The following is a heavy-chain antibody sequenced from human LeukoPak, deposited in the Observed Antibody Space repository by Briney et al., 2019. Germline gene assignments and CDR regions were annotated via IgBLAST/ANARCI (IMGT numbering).Heavy chain of an antibody. CDR3: ASRSGWTSLDY. CDR1: GFTFRNYA. CDR2: TSDSGGST. J-gene: IGHJ4*02. V-gene: IGHV3-23*01. Sequence: GGSLRLSCAASGFTFRNYAMSWVRQAPGKGLEWVSTTSDSGGSTYYADSVKGRFTISRDNFKNTVYLQMNSLRAEDTAVYYCASRSGWTSLDYWGQGTLVTVSS. D-gene: IGHD6-19*01.